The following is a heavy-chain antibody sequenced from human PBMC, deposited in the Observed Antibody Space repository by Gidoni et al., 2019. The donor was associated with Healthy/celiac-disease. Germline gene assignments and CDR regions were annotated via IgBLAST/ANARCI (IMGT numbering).Heavy chain of an antibody. CDR2: ISGSGGST. CDR3: AKGLAARPRGRFDY. J-gene: IGHJ4*02. V-gene: IGHV3-23*01. Sequence: EVQLLESGGGLVQPGGSLRLSCAAPGFTFSSYAMSWVRQAPGKGLEWVAAISGSGGSTYYADSVKGRFTISRDNSKNTLYLQMNSLRAEDTAVYYCAKGLAARPRGRFDYWGQGTLVTVSS. CDR1: GFTFSSYA. D-gene: IGHD6-6*01.